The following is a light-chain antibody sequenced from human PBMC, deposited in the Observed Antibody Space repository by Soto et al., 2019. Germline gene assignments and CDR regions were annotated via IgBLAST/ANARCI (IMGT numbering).Light chain of an antibody. V-gene: IGLV1-40*01. CDR2: GNT. CDR3: QSYENSRTGFYV. Sequence: QSVLTQPPSVSGAPGQRVTMSCSGSSSDIGAGFDVHWYQHLSGTAPKLLIYGNTNRPSGVPGRFSGSKSGTSASLVISGLQAEDEADYYCQSYENSRTGFYVFGTGTKVTVL. CDR1: SSDIGAGFD. J-gene: IGLJ1*01.